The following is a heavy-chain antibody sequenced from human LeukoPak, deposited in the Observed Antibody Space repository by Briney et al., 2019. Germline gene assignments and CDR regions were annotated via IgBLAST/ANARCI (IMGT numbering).Heavy chain of an antibody. J-gene: IGHJ5*02. CDR3: AREVVVAATWFDP. CDR2: IYYTGST. V-gene: IGHV4-59*02. D-gene: IGHD2-15*01. CDR1: GGSVTNYY. Sequence: SETLSLTCTVSGGSVTNYYWSWIRQPTGKGLEWIGYIYYTGSTNYNPSLKSRVTISIDTSNNQFSLKLSSATAADTAVYYCAREVVVAATWFDPWGQGTLFTVST.